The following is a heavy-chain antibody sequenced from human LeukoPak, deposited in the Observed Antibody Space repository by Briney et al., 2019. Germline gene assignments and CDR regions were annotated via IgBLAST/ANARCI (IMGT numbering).Heavy chain of an antibody. V-gene: IGHV5-51*01. CDR1: GYSFTSYW. CDR2: IYAGDSDT. J-gene: IGHJ6*03. Sequence: GDSLKISCKGSGYSFTSYWIAWVRQMPGKGLEWMGIIYAGDSDTKYSPSFQGQVTISADKSISTAYLQWSSLKASDTAMYYCATTVTTGNYYYYYMDVWGKGTTVTVSS. CDR3: ATTVTTGNYYYYYMDV. D-gene: IGHD4-17*01.